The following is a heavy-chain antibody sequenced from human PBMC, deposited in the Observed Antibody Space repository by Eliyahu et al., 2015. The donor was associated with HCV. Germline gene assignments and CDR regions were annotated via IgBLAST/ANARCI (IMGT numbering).Heavy chain of an antibody. D-gene: IGHD6-13*01. CDR2: MYYSGSP. Sequence: QVQLQESGPGLVKPSETLSLTCXXXGGXISSYYWSWIRQPPGKGLEWIGYMYYSGSPNYNPSLKSRVTISVDTSKNQFSLKLSSVTAADTAVYYCARVAGSWYEFYYFDYWGQGTLVTVSS. V-gene: IGHV4-59*01. J-gene: IGHJ4*02. CDR1: GGXISSYY. CDR3: ARVAGSWYEFYYFDY.